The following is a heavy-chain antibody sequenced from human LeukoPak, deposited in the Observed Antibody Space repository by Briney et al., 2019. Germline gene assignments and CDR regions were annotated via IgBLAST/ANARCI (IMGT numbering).Heavy chain of an antibody. CDR1: GYTFTGYY. CDR3: AGEENRPGTYDNANDY. J-gene: IGHJ4*02. V-gene: IGHV1-2*02. CDR2: INPNSGGA. D-gene: IGHD3-10*01. Sequence: ASVTVSFKASGYTFTGYYMHWVRQPPGPGLEWMGWINPNSGGANYAQNFPGRVTLTRETSISTAYLEQSRLRTGDTAVHYLAGEENRPGTYDNANDYWGQGTLVTVSS.